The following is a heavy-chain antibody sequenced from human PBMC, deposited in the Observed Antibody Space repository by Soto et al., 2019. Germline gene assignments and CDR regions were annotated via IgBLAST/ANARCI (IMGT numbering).Heavy chain of an antibody. Sequence: APAKPSSKEPGDAITCRCRCWVRHEQGKGLEWMGWISAYNGNTNYAQKLQGRVTMTTDTSTSTAYMELRSLRSDDTAVYYCARDMGATMSYYYYYGMDVWGQGTTVTVSS. CDR1: GDAITCRC. CDR2: ISAYNGNT. J-gene: IGHJ6*02. CDR3: ARDMGATMSYYYYYGMDV. D-gene: IGHD1-26*01. V-gene: IGHV1-18*01.